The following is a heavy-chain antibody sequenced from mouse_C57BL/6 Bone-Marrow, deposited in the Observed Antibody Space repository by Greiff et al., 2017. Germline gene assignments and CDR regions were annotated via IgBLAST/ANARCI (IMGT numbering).Heavy chain of an antibody. V-gene: IGHV5-15*01. CDR1: GFTFSDYG. D-gene: IGHD1-1*01. CDR3: ARRGYYGSFYYFDY. J-gene: IGHJ2*01. CDR2: ISNLAYSI. Sequence: EVKVVESGGGLVQPGGSLKLSCAASGFTFSDYGMAWVRQAPRKGPEWVAFISNLAYSIYYADTVTGRFTISRENAKNTLYLEMSSLRSEDSAMYYCARRGYYGSFYYFDYWGQGTTLTVSS.